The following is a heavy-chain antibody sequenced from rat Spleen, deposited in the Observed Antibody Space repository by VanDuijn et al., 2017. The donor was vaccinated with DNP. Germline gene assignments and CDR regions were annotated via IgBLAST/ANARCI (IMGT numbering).Heavy chain of an antibody. CDR3: ARRTTGPYWYFDF. Sequence: EVQLVESGGDLVQPGRSLKLSCVASGFTFNNYWMTWIRQVPGKGLEWVASITSSGGSTYYPDSVKGRFTISRDNAKNTLYLQMNSLRSEDTATYYSARRTTGPYWYFDFWGPGTMVTVSS. J-gene: IGHJ1*01. D-gene: IGHD1-11*01. CDR2: ITSSGGST. CDR1: GFTFNNYW. V-gene: IGHV5-31*01.